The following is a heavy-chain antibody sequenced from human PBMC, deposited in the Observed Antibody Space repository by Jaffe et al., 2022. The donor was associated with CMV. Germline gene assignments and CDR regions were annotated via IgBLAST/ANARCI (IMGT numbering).Heavy chain of an antibody. CDR1: GFSLSNARMG. CDR3: ARIHGDYFIGMAEYYYYYGMDV. J-gene: IGHJ6*02. CDR2: IFSNDEK. Sequence: QVTLKESGPVLVKPTETLTLTCTVSGFSLSNARMGVSWIRQPPGKALEWLAHIFSNDEKSYSTSLKSRLTISKDTSKSQVVLTMTNMDPVDTATYYCARIHGDYFIGMAEYYYYYGMDVWGQGTTVTVSS. D-gene: IGHD4-17*01. V-gene: IGHV2-26*01.